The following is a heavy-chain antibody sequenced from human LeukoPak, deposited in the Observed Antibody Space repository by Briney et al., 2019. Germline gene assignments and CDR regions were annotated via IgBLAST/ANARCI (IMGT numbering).Heavy chain of an antibody. D-gene: IGHD6-19*01. CDR1: GGSISSYY. CDR3: ARTGRSSGWYWFDY. J-gene: IGHJ4*02. V-gene: IGHV4-59*08. CDR2: IYYSGST. Sequence: PSETLSLTCTVSGGSISSYYWSWIRQPPGKGLEWIGYIYYSGSTNYNPSLKSRVTISVDTSKNQFSLKLSSVTAADTAVYYCARTGRSSGWYWFDYWGQGTLVTVSS.